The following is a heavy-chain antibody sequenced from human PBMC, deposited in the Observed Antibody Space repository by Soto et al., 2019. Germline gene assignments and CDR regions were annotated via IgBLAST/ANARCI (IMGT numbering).Heavy chain of an antibody. Sequence: GASVKVSCKASGYTFTSHAMNWLRQAPGQGLEWMGWTNTNTGNPTYAQGFTGRFVFSLDTSTSTAYMELRSLRSDDTAVYYCARAGIVVVITRHDAFDIWGQGTMVTVSS. V-gene: IGHV7-4-1*02. CDR1: GYTFTSHA. J-gene: IGHJ3*02. D-gene: IGHD3-22*01. CDR3: ARAGIVVVITRHDAFDI. CDR2: TNTNTGNP.